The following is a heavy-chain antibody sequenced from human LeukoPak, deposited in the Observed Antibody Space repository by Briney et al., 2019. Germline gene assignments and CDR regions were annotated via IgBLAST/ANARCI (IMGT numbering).Heavy chain of an antibody. CDR1: GGTFSSYA. V-gene: IGHV1-69*13. Sequence: SVKVSCKASGGTFSSYAITWVRQAPGQGLEWMGGIIPIFGTGNYAQKFQGRVTITADESTSTVYMELSSLRSEDTAVYYCARDASHIVVVTDAFDIWGQGTMVTVSS. J-gene: IGHJ3*02. CDR3: ARDASHIVVVTDAFDI. D-gene: IGHD2-21*02. CDR2: IIPIFGTG.